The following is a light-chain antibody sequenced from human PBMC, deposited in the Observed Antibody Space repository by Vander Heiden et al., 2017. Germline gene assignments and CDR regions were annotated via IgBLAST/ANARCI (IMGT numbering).Light chain of an antibody. CDR2: DVS. J-gene: IGLJ2*01. Sequence: QSALTQPASASGSPGQSITISCTGTSSDVGNYNYVSWYQQHPGKAHKLMKYDVSNRPAGVARRFAGSKSGNTASPTISGLQDEDEAYYYCSSYTSSRTRIFGGGTKMTVL. CDR1: SSDVGNYNY. CDR3: SSYTSSRTRI. V-gene: IGLV2-14*01.